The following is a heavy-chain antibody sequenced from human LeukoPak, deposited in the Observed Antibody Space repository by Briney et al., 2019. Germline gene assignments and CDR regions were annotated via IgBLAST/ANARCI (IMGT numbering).Heavy chain of an antibody. V-gene: IGHV1-18*01. CDR1: GYTFTNYA. CDR2: ISAYNGNT. CDR3: AREGSYYDSSGYYSY. J-gene: IGHJ4*02. D-gene: IGHD3-22*01. Sequence: ASVKVSCKASGYTFTNYAISWVRQAPAQGLAWMGWISAYNGNTNYAQKVQGRVTMTTDTSTTTAYMELRSLTSDDTAVYYCAREGSYYDSSGYYSYWGQGTLVTVSS.